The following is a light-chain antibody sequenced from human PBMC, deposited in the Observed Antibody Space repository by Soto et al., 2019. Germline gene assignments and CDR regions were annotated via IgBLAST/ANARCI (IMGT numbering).Light chain of an antibody. J-gene: IGKJ5*01. V-gene: IGKV3-20*01. CDR3: QQYDNSPIT. CDR2: GAS. CDR1: HSVTNS. Sequence: EVVMTQSPATLSVSPGERATLSCRASHSVTNSLAWYQQRPGQTPRLLIYGASSRATGIPDRFSGTGSETDFTLTISRLEPEDFAVYYCQQYDNSPITFGQGTRLEIK.